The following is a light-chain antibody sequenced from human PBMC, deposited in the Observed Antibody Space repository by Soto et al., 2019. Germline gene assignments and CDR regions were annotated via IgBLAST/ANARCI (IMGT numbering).Light chain of an antibody. CDR2: GAS. V-gene: IGKV1-5*01. J-gene: IGKJ5*01. CDR3: QQYDSYSIT. Sequence: DIQMTQSPSTLSASVVDRVTITFLASQSISNWLAWYQQKPGKAPNLLIYGASSLESGVPSRFSGSGSGTEFTLTISSLQPDDFATYYCQQYDSYSITFGQGTRLEIK. CDR1: QSISNW.